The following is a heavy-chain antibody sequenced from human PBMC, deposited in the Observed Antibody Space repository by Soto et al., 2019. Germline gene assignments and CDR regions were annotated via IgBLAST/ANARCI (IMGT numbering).Heavy chain of an antibody. D-gene: IGHD6-13*01. CDR3: ASSIAAAGTEGYNWCDR. CDR2: IYHSGST. V-gene: IGHV4-38-2*01. J-gene: IGHJ5*02. CDR1: GYSISSGYY. Sequence: SETLSLTCAVSGYSISSGYYWGWIRQPPGKGLEWIGSIYHSGSTYYNPSLKSRVTISVDTSKNQFSLKLSSVTAADTAVYYCASSIAAAGTEGYNWCDRWGQGTLVTVSS.